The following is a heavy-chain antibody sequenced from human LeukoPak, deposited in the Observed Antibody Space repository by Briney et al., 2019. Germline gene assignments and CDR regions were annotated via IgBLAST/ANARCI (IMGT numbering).Heavy chain of an antibody. J-gene: IGHJ6*03. Sequence: GGSLRLSCAASGFTFSSYQMNWVRQAPGKGLEWVSYISRSGDTIYYGDSVKGRFTISRDNDKNSLYLQRNILRAEDTAIYYLAIAPSSTGAYIGYYYYYYMDVWGKGTTVTISS. V-gene: IGHV3-48*03. CDR3: AIAPSSTGAYIGYYYYYYMDV. D-gene: IGHD3-10*01. CDR1: GFTFSSYQ. CDR2: ISRSGDTI.